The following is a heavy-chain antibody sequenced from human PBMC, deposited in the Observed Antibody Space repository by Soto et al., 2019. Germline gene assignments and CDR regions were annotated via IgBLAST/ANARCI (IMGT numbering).Heavy chain of an antibody. CDR2: IYYSGST. D-gene: IGHD3-3*01. CDR3: ARDYADYDFWSGYYPTNNWFDP. Sequence: ETLSLTCTVSGGSISSYYWSWIRQPPGKGLEWIGYIYYSGSTNYNPSLKSRVTISVDTSKNQFSLKLSSVTAADTAVYYCARDYADYDFWSGYYPTNNWFDPWGQGTLVTSPQ. V-gene: IGHV4-59*01. J-gene: IGHJ5*02. CDR1: GGSISSYY.